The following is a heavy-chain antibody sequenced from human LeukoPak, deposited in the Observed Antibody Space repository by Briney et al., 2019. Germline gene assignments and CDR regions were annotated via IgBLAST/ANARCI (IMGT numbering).Heavy chain of an antibody. J-gene: IGHJ4*02. CDR1: GFTISSNY. CDR2: IYSGGST. D-gene: IGHD3-22*01. CDR3: ARDFYDSSGYYLLDY. Sequence: PGGSLRLSCAASGFTISSNYMSWVRQAPGKGLEGVSVIYSGGSTYYADSVKGRFTISRDNSKNTLYLQMNSLRAEDTAVYYCARDFYDSSGYYLLDYWGQGTLVTVSS. V-gene: IGHV3-66*01.